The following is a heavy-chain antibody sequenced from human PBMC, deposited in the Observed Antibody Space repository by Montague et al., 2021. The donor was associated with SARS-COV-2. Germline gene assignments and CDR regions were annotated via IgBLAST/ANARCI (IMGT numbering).Heavy chain of an antibody. CDR1: GGSISSSNYY. V-gene: IGHV4-39*01. J-gene: IGHJ3*02. D-gene: IGHD3-22*01. Sequence: SETLSLTCTVSGGSISSSNYYWGWIRQPPGKGLEWIGSIYYSGSTYYNPSLKSRVTISVDTSKNQFSLKLSSVTAADTAVYYCASPTYYYDSSGPDAFDIWGQGTMVTVSS. CDR3: ASPTYYYDSSGPDAFDI. CDR2: IYYSGST.